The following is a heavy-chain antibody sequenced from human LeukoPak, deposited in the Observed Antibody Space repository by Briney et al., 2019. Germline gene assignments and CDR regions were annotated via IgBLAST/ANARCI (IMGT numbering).Heavy chain of an antibody. V-gene: IGHV1-18*01. CDR2: ISAYSGNT. D-gene: IGHD5-12*01. CDR1: GYTFTSYG. J-gene: IGHJ4*02. Sequence: ASVKVSCKASGYTFTSYGISWVRQAPGQGLEWMGWISAYSGNTNYAQKLQGRVTMTTDTSTSTAYMELRSLRSDDTAVYYCARDLGILSGYDLGFDYWGQGTLVTVSS. CDR3: ARDLGILSGYDLGFDY.